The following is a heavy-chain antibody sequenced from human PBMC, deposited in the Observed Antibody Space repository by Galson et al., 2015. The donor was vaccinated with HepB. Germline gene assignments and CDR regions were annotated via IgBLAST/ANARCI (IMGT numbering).Heavy chain of an antibody. Sequence: SLRLSCAASGFTFSSYAMTWVRQAPGKGLEWISSITSNGGRTFYTNSVKGRFTISRDNSRNTVVIQLSSLGPEDTAVYYCAKDRIIVANNPYLRHFWGQGTLVSVSS. CDR1: GFTFSSYA. CDR2: ITSNGGRT. J-gene: IGHJ4*02. D-gene: IGHD2-15*01. V-gene: IGHV3-23*01. CDR3: AKDRIIVANNPYLRHF.